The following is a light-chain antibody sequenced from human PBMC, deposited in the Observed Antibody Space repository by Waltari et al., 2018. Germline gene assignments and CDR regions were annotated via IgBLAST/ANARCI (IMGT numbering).Light chain of an antibody. CDR1: QSVNSN. V-gene: IGKV3-15*01. CDR2: GAS. J-gene: IGKJ2*01. CDR3: QQYNIRPPDT. Sequence: ELVMTQSPATLSVSPGERATLSCRASQSVNSNLACYQQKPGQAPRLPSYGASTRVTGIPARFSGSGSGTEFTLTISSLQSEDSAVYFCQQYNIRPPDTFGQGTKLEIK.